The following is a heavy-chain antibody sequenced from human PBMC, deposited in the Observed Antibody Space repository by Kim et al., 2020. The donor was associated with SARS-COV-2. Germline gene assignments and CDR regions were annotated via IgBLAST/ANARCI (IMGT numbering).Heavy chain of an antibody. V-gene: IGHV4-34*01. Sequence: SETLSLTCAVYGGSFSGYYWSWIRQPPGKGLEWIGEINHSGSTNYNPSLKSRVTISVDTSKNQFSLKLSSVTAADTAVYYCARAPYSSGWYYYYGMDVWGQGTTVTVSS. D-gene: IGHD6-19*01. CDR2: INHSGST. CDR1: GGSFSGYY. CDR3: ARAPYSSGWYYYYGMDV. J-gene: IGHJ6*02.